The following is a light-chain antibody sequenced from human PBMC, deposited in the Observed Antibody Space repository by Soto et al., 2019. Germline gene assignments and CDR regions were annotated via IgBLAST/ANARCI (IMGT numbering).Light chain of an antibody. CDR2: DVY. CDR3: SSYTSSTTIV. CDR1: RGDIGGYNY. Sequence: QSVLTQPASVSASPGQSITISCTGTRGDIGGYNYVSWYQQHPGKAPKLMIYDVYHRPSGVSNRFSASKSGNTASLTISGLQAEDEADYYCSSYTSSTTIVFGTGTKVTVL. J-gene: IGLJ1*01. V-gene: IGLV2-14*03.